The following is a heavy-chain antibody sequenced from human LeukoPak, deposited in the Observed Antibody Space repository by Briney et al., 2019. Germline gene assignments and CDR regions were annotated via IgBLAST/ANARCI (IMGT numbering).Heavy chain of an antibody. V-gene: IGHV4-34*01. CDR2: INHSGST. CDR3: ARVYDFWSGYSNDAFDI. J-gene: IGHJ3*02. D-gene: IGHD3-3*01. CDR1: GGSFSGYY. Sequence: PSETLSLTCAVYGGSFSGYYWSSIRQPPGKGLEWIGEINHSGSTNYNPSLTSRATISVATSKKQFSLKLSSVTAADTAVYYCARVYDFWSGYSNDAFDIWGQGTMVTVSS.